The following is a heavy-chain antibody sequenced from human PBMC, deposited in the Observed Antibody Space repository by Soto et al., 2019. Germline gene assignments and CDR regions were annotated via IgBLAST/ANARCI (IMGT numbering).Heavy chain of an antibody. CDR3: ARARGWDIVVVPAAADS. V-gene: IGHV3-7*01. J-gene: IGHJ4*02. CDR1: GFTFSRYW. CDR2: INQDGSDR. D-gene: IGHD2-2*01. Sequence: EVQLVESGGGLVQSAGSLRLSCAASGFTFSRYWMSWVRQAPGQGPEWVANINQDGSDRYYVDSVKGRFTISRDNAKNSLYLHMNNLRVDDTALYYCARARGWDIVVVPAAADSWGQGTLVTVSS.